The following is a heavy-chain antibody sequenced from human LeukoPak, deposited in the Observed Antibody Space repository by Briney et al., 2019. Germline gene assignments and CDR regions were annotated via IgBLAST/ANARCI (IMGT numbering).Heavy chain of an antibody. CDR1: GGSISSGAYY. CDR3: ASETVYTSGGLYFDY. CDR2: MYYSGTT. V-gene: IGHV4-30-4*08. D-gene: IGHD2-2*01. Sequence: SQTLSLTCTVSGGSISSGAYYWSWIRQPPGKGLEWIGYMYYSGTTYYNPSLKSRFTISADTSKNQFSLEVTSVTAADTAVYYCASETVYTSGGLYFDYWGPGTLVTVSS. J-gene: IGHJ4*02.